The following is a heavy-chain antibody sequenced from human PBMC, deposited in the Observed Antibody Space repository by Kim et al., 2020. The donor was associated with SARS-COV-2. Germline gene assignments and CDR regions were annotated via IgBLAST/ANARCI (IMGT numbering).Heavy chain of an antibody. CDR1: GGSFSGYY. V-gene: IGHV4-34*01. Sequence: SETLSLTCAVYGGSFSGYYWSWIRQPPGKVLEWIGEINHSGRTNYNPSLKSRVTISVDTSKNPFSLKLTSVTAADAALYFCARRLSNTSGWGSHFCDLWG. J-gene: IGHJ2*01. CDR3: ARRLSNTSGWGSHFCDL. CDR2: INHSGRT. D-gene: IGHD3-10*01.